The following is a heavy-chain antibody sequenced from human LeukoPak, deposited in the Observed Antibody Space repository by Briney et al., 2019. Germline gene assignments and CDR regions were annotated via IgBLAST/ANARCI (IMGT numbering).Heavy chain of an antibody. CDR1: GFTFSSYG. CDR3: ARHYYDSSRYYYIDY. V-gene: IGHV3-7*01. Sequence: PGGSLRLSCAASGFTFSSYGMHWVRQAPGKGLEWVANIKEDGSEKYYVDSVKGRFTISRDNTKNSLYLQMNSLRAEDTAVYYCARHYYDSSRYYYIDYWGQGTLVTVSS. D-gene: IGHD3-22*01. CDR2: IKEDGSEK. J-gene: IGHJ4*02.